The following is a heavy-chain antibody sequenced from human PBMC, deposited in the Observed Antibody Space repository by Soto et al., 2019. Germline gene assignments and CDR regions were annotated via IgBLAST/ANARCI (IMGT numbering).Heavy chain of an antibody. Sequence: QEQLEQSGAEVKKPGASVKVSCKASGYTFTKYDFNWVRQATGQGLEWMGWVNPSSGNTETAQNFQGRVSLTMNTSTSTAFMELSSLRSGDTAVYYCATSRINMIRGVFYYGLDVWGHGTTLTVSS. CDR2: VNPSSGNT. V-gene: IGHV1-8*01. D-gene: IGHD3-10*01. CDR1: GYTFTKYD. CDR3: ATSRINMIRGVFYYGLDV. J-gene: IGHJ6*02.